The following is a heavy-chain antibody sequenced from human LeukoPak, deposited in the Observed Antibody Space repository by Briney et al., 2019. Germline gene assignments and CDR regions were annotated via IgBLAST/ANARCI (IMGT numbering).Heavy chain of an antibody. J-gene: IGHJ4*02. V-gene: IGHV4-34*01. Sequence: GSLRLSCAASGFTFSSYSMNWVRQPPGKGLEWIGEINHSGSTNYNPSLKSRVTISVDTSKNQFSLKLSSVTAADTAVYYCARGLYDYVWGSYRSPGYWGQGTLVTVSS. CDR3: ARGLYDYVWGSYRSPGY. D-gene: IGHD3-16*02. CDR1: GFTFSSYS. CDR2: INHSGST.